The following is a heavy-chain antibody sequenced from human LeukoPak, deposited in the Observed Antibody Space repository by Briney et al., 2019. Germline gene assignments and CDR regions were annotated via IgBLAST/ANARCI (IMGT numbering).Heavy chain of an antibody. D-gene: IGHD3-22*01. CDR2: IYYSGST. V-gene: IGHV4-59*12. J-gene: IGHJ4*02. Sequence: PSETLSLTCTVSGGSISSYYWSWIRQPPGKGLEWIGYIYYSGSTNYNPSLKSRVTISVDTSKNQFSLQLNSVTPEDTAVYYCARARDSSGYFLGLDYWGQGTLVTVSS. CDR3: ARARDSSGYFLGLDY. CDR1: GGSISSYY.